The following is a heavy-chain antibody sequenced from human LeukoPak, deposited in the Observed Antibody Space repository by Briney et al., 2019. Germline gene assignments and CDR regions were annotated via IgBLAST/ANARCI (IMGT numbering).Heavy chain of an antibody. D-gene: IGHD4-17*01. J-gene: IGHJ4*02. CDR1: GGSISSYY. CDR2: IYYSGST. CDR3: ARTVTSFDY. Sequence: PSETLSLTCTVSGGSISSYYWSWIRQPPGKGLEWIGYIYYSGSTNYNPSLKSRVTISVDTSKNQFSLKLSSVTAADTAVYCCARTVTSFDYWGQGTLVTVSS. V-gene: IGHV4-59*01.